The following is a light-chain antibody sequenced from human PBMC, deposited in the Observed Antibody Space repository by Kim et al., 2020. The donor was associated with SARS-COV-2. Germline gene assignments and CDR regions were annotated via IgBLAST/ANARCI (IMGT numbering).Light chain of an antibody. Sequence: QKVPLSRTGNSNNVGSYAVGYYQQISHGAPKTVLFGNSLPSGIPDHFSGSKSGTTASLTISGLYPEDEADYYCSTWDYSLSARWVFGGGTQLTVL. J-gene: IGLJ3*02. CDR3: STWDYSLSARWV. CDR1: SNNVGSYA. CDR2: GN. V-gene: IGLV1-36*01.